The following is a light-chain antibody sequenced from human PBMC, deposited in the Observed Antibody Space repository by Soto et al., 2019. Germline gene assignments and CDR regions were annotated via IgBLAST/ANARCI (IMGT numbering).Light chain of an antibody. CDR3: QSFDTSFGRV. Sequence: QSVLTQPPSVSGAPGQRVTVSCTGTSSNIGAGYAVHWYQQLPRAAPELLIYENTNRPLGVSDRFSGSNFGTSASLVITGLQAEDEADYYSQSFDTSFGRVFGTGTKVTVL. J-gene: IGLJ1*01. CDR1: SSNIGAGYA. CDR2: ENT. V-gene: IGLV1-40*01.